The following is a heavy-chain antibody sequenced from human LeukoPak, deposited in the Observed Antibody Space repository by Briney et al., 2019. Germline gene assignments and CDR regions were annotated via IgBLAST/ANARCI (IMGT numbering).Heavy chain of an antibody. V-gene: IGHV4-34*01. Sequence: SETLTLTCAVYGGSFSGYYWSWIRQPPGKGLEWIGEISHSGSTNYNPSLKSRVTISVDTSKNQFSLKLSSVTAADTAVYYCARGVGARLRFWSGYQKPYYFDYWGQGTLVTVSS. J-gene: IGHJ4*02. D-gene: IGHD3-3*01. CDR3: ARGVGARLRFWSGYQKPYYFDY. CDR1: GGSFSGYY. CDR2: ISHSGST.